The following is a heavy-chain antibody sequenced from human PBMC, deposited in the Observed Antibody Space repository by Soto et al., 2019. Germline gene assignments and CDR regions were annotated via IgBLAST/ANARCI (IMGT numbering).Heavy chain of an antibody. CDR3: ARIRGRAKRGYSYDWPDY. CDR1: GFSLSTSGMC. D-gene: IGHD5-18*01. Sequence: SGPTLVNPTQTLTLTCTFSGFSLSTSGMCVSWIRQPPGKALEWLALIDWDDDKYYSTSLKTRLTISKDTSKNQVVLTMTNMDPVDTATYYCARIRGRAKRGYSYDWPDYWGQGTLVTVSS. V-gene: IGHV2-70*01. CDR2: IDWDDDK. J-gene: IGHJ4*02.